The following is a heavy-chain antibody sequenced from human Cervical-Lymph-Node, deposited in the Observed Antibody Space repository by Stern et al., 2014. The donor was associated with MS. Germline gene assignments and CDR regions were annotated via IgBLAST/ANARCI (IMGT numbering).Heavy chain of an antibody. J-gene: IGHJ4*02. V-gene: IGHV3-21*01. Sequence: EVQLVESGGGLVKPGGSLRLSCAASGFTFSSYSMNWVRQAPGKGLEWVASISSGGSYIYYADSLKGRFTISRDNAENSLYLQMNSLRAEDTAVYYCARGRGGNYRYYFDYWGQGTLVTVSS. CDR1: GFTFSSYS. D-gene: IGHD4-23*01. CDR3: ARGRGGNYRYYFDY. CDR2: ISSGGSYI.